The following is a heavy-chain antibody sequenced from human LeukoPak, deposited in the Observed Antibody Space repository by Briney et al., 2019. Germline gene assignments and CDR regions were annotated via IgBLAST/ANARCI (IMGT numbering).Heavy chain of an antibody. J-gene: IGHJ2*01. Sequence: SETLSLTCTVSGGSISSYYWSWIRQPPGKGLEWIGYIYYSGSINYNPSLKSRVTISVDTSKNQFSLKLSSVTAADTAVYYCARGPKYSSSWLPHWYFDLWGRGTLVTVSS. D-gene: IGHD6-13*01. CDR2: IYYSGSI. CDR3: ARGPKYSSSWLPHWYFDL. V-gene: IGHV4-59*01. CDR1: GGSISSYY.